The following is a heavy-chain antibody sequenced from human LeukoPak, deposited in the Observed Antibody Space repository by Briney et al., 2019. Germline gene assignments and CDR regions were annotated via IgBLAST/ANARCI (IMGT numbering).Heavy chain of an antibody. CDR2: IYSDGTT. V-gene: IGHV3-53*01. CDR1: EITVSSNY. D-gene: IGHD6-13*01. Sequence: PGGSLRLSCAASEITVSSNYMSWVRQAPGKGLEWVSVIYSDGTTYYADSVKGRFTISRDNSKNTLYLQMNSLRAEDTAVYYCARGSTPPRYSSSPTGFDYWAKRSASRYSSSPTGFDYWGQGTLVTVSS. J-gene: IGHJ4*02. CDR3: ARGSTPPRYSSSPTGFDYWAKRSASRYSSSPTGFDY.